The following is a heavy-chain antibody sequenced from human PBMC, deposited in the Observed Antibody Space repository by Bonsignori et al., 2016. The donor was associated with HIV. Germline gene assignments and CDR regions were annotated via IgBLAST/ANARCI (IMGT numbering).Heavy chain of an antibody. V-gene: IGHV1-2*02. J-gene: IGHJ6*03. Sequence: WVRQAPGQGLEWMGWINPNSGGTNYAQKFQGRVTMTRDTSISTAYMELSRLRSDDTAVYYCASTPGGGGYYYYYMDVWGKGTTVTVSS. CDR3: ASTPGGGGYYYYYMDV. CDR2: INPNSGGT. D-gene: IGHD3-16*01.